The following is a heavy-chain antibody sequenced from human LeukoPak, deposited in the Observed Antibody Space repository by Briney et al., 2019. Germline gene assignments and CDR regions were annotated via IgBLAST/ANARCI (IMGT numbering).Heavy chain of an antibody. Sequence: ASVKVSCKASGYTFTGYYMHWVRQAPGQGLEWMGWINPNSGGTNYAQKFQGRVTMTRDTSISTAHMELSRLRSDDTAVYYCARWGGDILTGYSPFDYWGQGTLVTVSS. D-gene: IGHD3-9*01. J-gene: IGHJ4*02. V-gene: IGHV1-2*02. CDR1: GYTFTGYY. CDR3: ARWGGDILTGYSPFDY. CDR2: INPNSGGT.